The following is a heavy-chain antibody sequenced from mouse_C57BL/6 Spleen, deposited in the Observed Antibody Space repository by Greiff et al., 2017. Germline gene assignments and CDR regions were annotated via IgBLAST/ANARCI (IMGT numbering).Heavy chain of an antibody. CDR1: GFTFSSYA. CDR2: ISDGGSYT. Sequence: DVQLQESGGGLVKPGGSPKLSCAASGFTFSSYAMSWVRQTPEKRLEWVATISDGGSYTYYPDNVKGRFTISRDNAKNNLYLQMSHLKSEDTAMYYCARDWDYWGQGTTLTVSS. V-gene: IGHV5-4*01. J-gene: IGHJ2*01. CDR3: ARDWDY.